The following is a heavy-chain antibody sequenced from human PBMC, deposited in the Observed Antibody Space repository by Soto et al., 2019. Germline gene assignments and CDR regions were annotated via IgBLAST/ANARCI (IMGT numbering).Heavy chain of an antibody. J-gene: IGHJ4*02. D-gene: IGHD3-10*01. CDR3: ARFITMVRGVTSPLFDY. Sequence: SETLSLTCTVSGGSISSSSYYWGWIRQPPGKGPEWIGSIYYSGSTYYNPSLKSRVTISVDTSKNQFSLKLSSVTAADTAVYYCARFITMVRGVTSPLFDYWGQGTLVTVSS. CDR2: IYYSGST. CDR1: GGSISSSSYY. V-gene: IGHV4-39*01.